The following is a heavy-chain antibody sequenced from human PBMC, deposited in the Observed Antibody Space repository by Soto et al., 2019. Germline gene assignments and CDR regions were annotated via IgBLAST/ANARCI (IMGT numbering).Heavy chain of an antibody. CDR1: GITFGGYA. J-gene: IGHJ6*02. V-gene: IGHV3-30-3*01. CDR3: ARDGGVKRYFDWASYGMDV. D-gene: IGHD3-9*01. Sequence: QVQLVESGGGVVQPGRSLRLSCAASGITFGGYAMHWVRQAPGKGLEWVALISYDGSNKYYADSVKGRFTISRDTSKNTLYLQMNSLRAEDTAVYYCARDGGVKRYFDWASYGMDVWGQGTTVTVSS. CDR2: ISYDGSNK.